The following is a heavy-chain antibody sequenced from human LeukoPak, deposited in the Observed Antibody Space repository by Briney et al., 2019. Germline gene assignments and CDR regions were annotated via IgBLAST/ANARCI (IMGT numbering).Heavy chain of an antibody. CDR1: GFTFSSYA. Sequence: GGSLRLSCAASGFTFSSYAMHWVRQAPGKGLEWVAVISYDGSNTYYADSVKGRFTISRDNSKNTLYLQMNSLRAEDTAVYYCARDQLELPSGSSLHYWGQGTLVTVSS. CDR2: ISYDGSNT. J-gene: IGHJ4*02. V-gene: IGHV3-30-3*01. CDR3: ARDQLELPSGSSLHY. D-gene: IGHD1-26*01.